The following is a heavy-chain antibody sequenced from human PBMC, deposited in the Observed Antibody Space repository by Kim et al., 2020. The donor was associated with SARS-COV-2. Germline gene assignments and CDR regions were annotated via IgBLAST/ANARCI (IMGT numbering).Heavy chain of an antibody. J-gene: IGHJ4*02. V-gene: IGHV4-30-2*06. Sequence: SETLSLTCDVSGASISSGSYSWSWIRQSPGQGLEWIASIYQSGGTYYTPSLKSRLSISMDRSRTRFSLTLTSVTAADTAVYYCASGPYRDDFDYWCQG. D-gene: IGHD4-17*01. CDR3: ASGPYRDDFDY. CDR2: IYQSGGT. CDR1: GASISSGSYS.